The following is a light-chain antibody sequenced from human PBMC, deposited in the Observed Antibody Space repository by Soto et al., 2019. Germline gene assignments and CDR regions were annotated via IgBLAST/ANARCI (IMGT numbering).Light chain of an antibody. V-gene: IGKV3-11*01. CDR3: QQRRSWPYT. CDR2: GPS. J-gene: IGKJ5*01. CDR1: QSVGNW. Sequence: EIVLTQSPATLSLSPGEGATLSCRASQSVGNWLAWYQQRPGQAPRLLMSGPSNRATGIPARFSGSGSGTDFTLTITGLEPEDSEAYYYQQRRSWPYTFGQGTRLEIK.